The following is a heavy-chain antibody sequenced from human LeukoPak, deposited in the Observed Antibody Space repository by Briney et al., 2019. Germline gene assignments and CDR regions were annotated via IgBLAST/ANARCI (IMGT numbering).Heavy chain of an antibody. V-gene: IGHV4-4*07. J-gene: IGHJ4*02. CDR3: AREGTGLPYYGSGSYYSY. CDR2: IYTSGST. D-gene: IGHD3-10*01. CDR1: GGSISIYY. Sequence: PSETLSPTCTVSGGSISIYYWSWIRQPAGKGLEWIGRIYTSGSTNYNPSLKSRVTMSVDTSKNQFSLKLSSVTAADTAVYYCAREGTGLPYYGSGSYYSYWGQGTLVTVSS.